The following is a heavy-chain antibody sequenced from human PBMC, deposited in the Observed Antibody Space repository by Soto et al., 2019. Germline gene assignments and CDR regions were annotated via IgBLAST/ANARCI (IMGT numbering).Heavy chain of an antibody. Sequence: QVQLVESGGGVVQPGRSLRLSCAASGFTFSSYGMHWVRQAPGKGLEWVAVISYDGSNKYYADSVKGRFTISRDNSKNTLYLQMNSLRAEDTAVYYCAKDGYCSGGSCYPDYYYCYMDVWGKGTTVTVSS. CDR1: GFTFSSYG. V-gene: IGHV3-30*18. J-gene: IGHJ6*03. D-gene: IGHD2-15*01. CDR2: ISYDGSNK. CDR3: AKDGYCSGGSCYPDYYYCYMDV.